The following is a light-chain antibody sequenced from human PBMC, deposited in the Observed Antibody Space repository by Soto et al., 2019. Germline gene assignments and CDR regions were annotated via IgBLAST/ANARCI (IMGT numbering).Light chain of an antibody. CDR3: SSYTTSSTRV. V-gene: IGLV1-44*01. J-gene: IGLJ1*01. CDR2: TDY. CDR1: SSNIGTYT. Sequence: QSVLTQPPSASGTPGQRVTISCSGTSSNIGTYTVNWYQQLPGTAPKLLIYTDYQRPSGVPDRFSGSKSGTSASLAINGLHSEDEADYYCSSYTTSSTRVFGTGTKVTVL.